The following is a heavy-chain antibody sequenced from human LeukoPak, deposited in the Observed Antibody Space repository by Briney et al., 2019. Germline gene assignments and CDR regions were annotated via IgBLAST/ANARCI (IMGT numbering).Heavy chain of an antibody. CDR1: GYTFTRYY. CDR3: ARRPVAATLWDYYYYMDV. V-gene: IGHV1-2*02. J-gene: IGHJ6*03. D-gene: IGHD2-15*01. CDR2: INPNSGGT. Sequence: ASVKLSCKPSGYTFTRYYMHWVRQAPGQGLGWMGWINPNSGGTNYAQKFQGRVTMTRDTSISTAYMELSRLRSGDTAVYYCARRPVAATLWDYYYYMDVWGKGTTVTVSS.